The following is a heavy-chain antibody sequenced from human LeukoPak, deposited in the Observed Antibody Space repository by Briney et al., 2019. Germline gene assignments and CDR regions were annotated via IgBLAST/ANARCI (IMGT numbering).Heavy chain of an antibody. Sequence: GGSLRLSCAASGFTFSSYSMNWVRQAPGKGLEWVSHISSSSSTIYYADSVKGRFTISRDNAKNSLYLQMNSLRAEDTAVYYCARADYSNYPLDYYYMDVWGKGTTVTVSS. CDR1: GFTFSSYS. CDR2: ISSSSSTI. CDR3: ARADYSNYPLDYYYMDV. J-gene: IGHJ6*03. D-gene: IGHD4-11*01. V-gene: IGHV3-48*01.